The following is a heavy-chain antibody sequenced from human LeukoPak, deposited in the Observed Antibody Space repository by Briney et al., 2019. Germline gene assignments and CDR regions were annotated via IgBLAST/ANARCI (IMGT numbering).Heavy chain of an antibody. Sequence: ASLKVSCTASGYTFTSYAINWVRQAPGQGLEWIGWINTNTENPTYAQGFTGRFVFSLDTSASTAYLQIRSLKAEDAAVYYCAREVTTVTTYLDYWGQGTLVTVSS. CDR1: GYTFTSYA. J-gene: IGHJ4*02. D-gene: IGHD4-17*01. CDR3: AREVTTVTTYLDY. CDR2: INTNTENP. V-gene: IGHV7-4-1*02.